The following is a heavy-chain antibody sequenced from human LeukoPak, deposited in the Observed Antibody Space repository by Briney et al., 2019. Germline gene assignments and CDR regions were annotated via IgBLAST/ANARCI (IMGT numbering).Heavy chain of an antibody. CDR1: VFTFSSYS. CDR3: TRPRTGTTDY. V-gene: IGHV3-21*01. Sequence: KPGGPLRLSCAASVFTFSSYSMNFLRQAPGKGLEWVSYISSSGSSIYYADSVKGRFTMSRDNAKNSLYLQMNSLSAEDTAVYYCTRPRTGTTDYWGQGTLVTVSS. J-gene: IGHJ4*02. D-gene: IGHD1-7*01. CDR2: ISSSGSSI.